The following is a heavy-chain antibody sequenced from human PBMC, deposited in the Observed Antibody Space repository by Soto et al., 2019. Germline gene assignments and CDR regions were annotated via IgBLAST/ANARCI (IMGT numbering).Heavy chain of an antibody. CDR2: ISYDGSNK. CDR3: AKDLVNPEQLLERDYYYGMDV. CDR1: GFTFSSYG. V-gene: IGHV3-30*18. D-gene: IGHD6-19*01. Sequence: QVQLVESGGGVVQPGRSLRLSCAASGFTFSSYGMHWVRQAPGKGLEWVAVISYDGSNKYYADSVKGRFTISRDNSKNTLYLQMNSLRAEDTAVYYCAKDLVNPEQLLERDYYYGMDVWGQGTTVTVSS. J-gene: IGHJ6*02.